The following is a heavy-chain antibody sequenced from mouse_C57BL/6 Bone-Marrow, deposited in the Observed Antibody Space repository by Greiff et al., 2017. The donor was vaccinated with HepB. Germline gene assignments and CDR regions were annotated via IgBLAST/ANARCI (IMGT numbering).Heavy chain of an antibody. CDR2: IYPGDGDT. J-gene: IGHJ2*01. D-gene: IGHD2-1*01. CDR1: GYTFTSYW. V-gene: IGHV1-87*01. Sequence: ESGAELARPGASVKLSCKASGYTFTSYWMQWAKQRPGQGLEWIGAIYPGDGDTRYTQKFKAKATLTADKSSSTAYMQLSSLASEDSAVYYCARGRGNYDWGQGTTLTVSS. CDR3: ARGRGNYD.